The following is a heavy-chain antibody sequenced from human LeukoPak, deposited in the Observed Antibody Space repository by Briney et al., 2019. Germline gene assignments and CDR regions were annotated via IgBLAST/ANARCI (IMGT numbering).Heavy chain of an antibody. CDR2: IIPIYGTT. Sequence: ASVKVSCKASGDTFSSYAISWVRQAPGQGLEWMGGIIPIYGTTNYAQKFQGRVTITTDESTSTAYMELSSLRSEDTAVYYCARGPRAAADDYWGQGTLVTVSS. CDR3: ARGPRAAADDY. J-gene: IGHJ4*02. D-gene: IGHD6-13*01. CDR1: GDTFSSYA. V-gene: IGHV1-69*05.